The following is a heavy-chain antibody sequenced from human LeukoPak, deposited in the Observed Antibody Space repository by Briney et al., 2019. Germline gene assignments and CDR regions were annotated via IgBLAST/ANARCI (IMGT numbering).Heavy chain of an antibody. CDR3: ARRSIVGAADAFDI. V-gene: IGHV4-59*01. CDR1: GGSITNYY. J-gene: IGHJ3*02. CDR2: IYYSGST. D-gene: IGHD1-26*01. Sequence: KPSETLSLTCTVSGGSITNYYWSWIRQPPGKGLEWIGYIYYSGSTNYNPSLKSRVTISVDTSKNQFSLKLSSVTAADTAVYYCARRSIVGAADAFDIWGQGTMVTVSS.